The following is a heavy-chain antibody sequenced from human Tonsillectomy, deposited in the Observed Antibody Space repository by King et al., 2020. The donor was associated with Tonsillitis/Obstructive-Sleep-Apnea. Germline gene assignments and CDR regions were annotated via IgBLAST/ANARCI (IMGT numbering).Heavy chain of an antibody. V-gene: IGHV4-34*01. CDR3: ARLVIVGAISGMDV. CDR2: INHSGST. J-gene: IGHJ6*02. Sequence: VQLQKWGAGLLKPSETLSLTCAVYGGSFSGYYWSWIRQPPGKGLEWIGEINHSGSTNYNPSLKSRVTISVDTSKNQFSLNLSSVTAADTAVYYCARLVIVGAISGMDVWGQGTTVTVSS. CDR1: GGSFSGYY. D-gene: IGHD1-26*01.